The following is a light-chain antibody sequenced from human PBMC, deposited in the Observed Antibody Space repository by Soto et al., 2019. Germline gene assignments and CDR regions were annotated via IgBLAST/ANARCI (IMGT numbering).Light chain of an antibody. Sequence: EIVLTQSPGTLSLSPGERATLSCWASQSVSNRYLAWYQQKPGQAPRLLIYGASSRATGIPDRFSGSGSGTDFTLTISRLEPEDFAVYYCQQYDSSWTFGQGTTVEIK. CDR3: QQYDSSWT. J-gene: IGKJ1*01. CDR1: QSVSNRY. V-gene: IGKV3-20*01. CDR2: GAS.